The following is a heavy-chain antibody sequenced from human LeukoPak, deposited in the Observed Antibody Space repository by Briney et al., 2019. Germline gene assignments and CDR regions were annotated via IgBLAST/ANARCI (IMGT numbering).Heavy chain of an antibody. CDR1: GYTFTSYG. CDR2: MNPNSGNT. D-gene: IGHD6-19*01. Sequence: ASVKVSCKASGYTFTSYGISWVRQATGQGLEWMGWMNPNSGNTGYAQKFQGRVTMTRNTSISTAYMELSSLRSEDTAVYYCARGFTSGWYGMNWFDPWGQGTLVTVSS. J-gene: IGHJ5*02. CDR3: ARGFTSGWYGMNWFDP. V-gene: IGHV1-8*02.